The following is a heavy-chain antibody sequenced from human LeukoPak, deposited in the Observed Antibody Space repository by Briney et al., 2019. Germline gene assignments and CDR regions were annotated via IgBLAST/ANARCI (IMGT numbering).Heavy chain of an antibody. Sequence: GGSLRLSCAASGFSFSSYGMHWVRQAPGKGLEWVGFIRYDVSNKFYADSVKGRFTISRDNSKNTLYLQMNSLRAEDTAVYYCAQDSVYGSGSYYMYYYMDAWGKGNTVTISS. CDR3: AQDSVYGSGSYYMYYYMDA. J-gene: IGHJ6*03. CDR1: GFSFSSYG. CDR2: IRYDVSNK. D-gene: IGHD3-10*01. V-gene: IGHV3-30*02.